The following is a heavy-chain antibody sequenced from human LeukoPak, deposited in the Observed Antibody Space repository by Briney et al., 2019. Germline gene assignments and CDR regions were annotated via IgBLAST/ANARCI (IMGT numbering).Heavy chain of an antibody. J-gene: IGHJ6*02. CDR1: GFTFSSYA. D-gene: IGHD6-19*01. CDR3: ARARYSSSPNYYYYGMDV. Sequence: GGSLRLSCAASGFTFSSYAMSWVRQAPGKGLEWVSAISGSGGSTYYADSVKGRFTISRDNSKNTLYLQMNSLRAEDTAVYYCARARYSSSPNYYYYGMDVWGQGTTVTVSS. CDR2: ISGSGGST. V-gene: IGHV3-23*01.